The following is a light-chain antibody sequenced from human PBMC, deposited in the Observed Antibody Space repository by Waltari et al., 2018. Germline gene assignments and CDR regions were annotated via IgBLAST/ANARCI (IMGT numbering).Light chain of an antibody. J-gene: IGKJ3*01. CDR2: DVS. Sequence: EIVLTQSPAALSLSPGERATLSCRVSQGVSNYTAWYQQKPGQAPRLLISDVSNRATGTPARFSGSGSGTDFTLTISSLEPEDFAVYHCQLRTNWPPFTFGPGTRVEIK. CDR3: QLRTNWPPFT. CDR1: QGVSNY. V-gene: IGKV3-11*01.